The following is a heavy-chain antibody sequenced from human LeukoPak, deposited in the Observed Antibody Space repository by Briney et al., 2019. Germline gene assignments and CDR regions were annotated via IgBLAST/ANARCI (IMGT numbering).Heavy chain of an antibody. V-gene: IGHV3-23*01. CDR1: GFNFNDYA. D-gene: IGHD2-2*01. Sequence: GGSLRLSCAASGFNFNDYAMTWVRQAPGKGLEWVSGITGGSGNRDYGDSVKGRFTISRDNSKSTLFLQMSGLRAEDTAVYYCATRLCSSSGCRAYSHFSLDIWGRGTTVTVSS. CDR2: ITGGSGNR. CDR3: ATRLCSSSGCRAYSHFSLDI. J-gene: IGHJ6*03.